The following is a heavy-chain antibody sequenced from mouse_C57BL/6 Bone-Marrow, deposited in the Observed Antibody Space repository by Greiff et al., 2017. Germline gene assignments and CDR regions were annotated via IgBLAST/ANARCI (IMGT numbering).Heavy chain of an antibody. J-gene: IGHJ4*01. CDR3: ARWGFITTGVWYAMDY. CDR2: IDPANGNT. Sequence: DVKLQESVAELVRPGASVKLSCTASGFNIKNTYMHWVKQRPEQGLEWIGRIDPANGNTKYAPKFQGKATITAETSSNTAYLQLSSLTSEDTAIYYCARWGFITTGVWYAMDYWGQGTSVTVSS. V-gene: IGHV14-3*01. D-gene: IGHD1-1*01. CDR1: GFNIKNTY.